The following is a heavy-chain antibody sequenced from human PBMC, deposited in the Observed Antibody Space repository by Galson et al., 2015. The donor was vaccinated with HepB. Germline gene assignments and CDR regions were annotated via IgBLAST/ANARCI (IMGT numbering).Heavy chain of an antibody. Sequence: SLRLSCAASGFTFSSYSMNWVRQAPGKGLEWVSYISSSSSTIYYADSVKGRFTISRDNAKNSLYLKMNSLRDEDTAVYYCARDPVEMALHYYYYGMDVWGQGTTVTVSS. CDR1: GFTFSSYS. D-gene: IGHD5-24*01. J-gene: IGHJ6*02. V-gene: IGHV3-48*02. CDR3: ARDPVEMALHYYYYGMDV. CDR2: ISSSSSTI.